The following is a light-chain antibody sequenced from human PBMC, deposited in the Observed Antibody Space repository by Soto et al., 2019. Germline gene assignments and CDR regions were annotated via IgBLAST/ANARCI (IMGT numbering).Light chain of an antibody. CDR1: SSDVGGYKY. Sequence: QSALTQPASVSGSPEQSITISCSGTSSDVGGYKYVSWYQQHPGKAPKLMIYEVSYRPSGVSNRFSGSKSGNTASLTISGLQAEDEADYYCSSYTTSNTLVFGTGTKVTVL. CDR2: EVS. CDR3: SSYTTSNTLV. V-gene: IGLV2-14*01. J-gene: IGLJ1*01.